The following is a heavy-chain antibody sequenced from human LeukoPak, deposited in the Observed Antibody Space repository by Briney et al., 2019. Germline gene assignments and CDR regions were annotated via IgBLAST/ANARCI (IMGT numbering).Heavy chain of an antibody. CDR3: ARDSADYDFWSGDYFDY. V-gene: IGHV3-74*01. CDR1: GLTFRSYW. D-gene: IGHD3-3*01. Sequence: GGSLRPSGEPPGLTFRSYWMHWFRQAPGKGLVWVSRINSDGSRTSYADSVKGRFTISRDNAKNSLYLQMNSLRAEDTAVYYCARDSADYDFWSGDYFDYWGQGTLVTVSS. J-gene: IGHJ4*02. CDR2: INSDGSRT.